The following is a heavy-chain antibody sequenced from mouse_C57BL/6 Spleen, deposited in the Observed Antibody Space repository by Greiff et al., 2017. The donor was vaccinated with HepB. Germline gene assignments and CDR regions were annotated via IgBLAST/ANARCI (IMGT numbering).Heavy chain of an antibody. CDR2: IDPETGGT. J-gene: IGHJ1*03. V-gene: IGHV1-15*01. CDR3: TGSSGSRRGWYFDV. CDR1: GYTFTDYE. Sequence: VKLQQSGAELVRPGASVTLSCKASGYTFTDYEMHWVKQTPVHGLEWIGAIDPETGGTAYNQKFKGKAILTADKSSSTAYMELRSLTSEDSAVYYCTGSSGSRRGWYFDVWGTGTAVTVSS. D-gene: IGHD1-1*01.